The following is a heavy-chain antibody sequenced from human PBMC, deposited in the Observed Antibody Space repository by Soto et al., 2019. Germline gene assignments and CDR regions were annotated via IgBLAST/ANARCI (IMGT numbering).Heavy chain of an antibody. Sequence: QVQLVQSGAEVKKPGSSVKVSCKASGGTFSSYAISWVRQAPGQGLEWMGGIIPIFGTANYAQKFQGIVTITADESTSTDYMELSSLRSEDTAVYYCARDLVVAPTGGEGFDYWGQGTLVTVSS. V-gene: IGHV1-69*01. CDR2: IIPIFGTA. CDR3: ARDLVVAPTGGEGFDY. J-gene: IGHJ4*02. D-gene: IGHD2-15*01. CDR1: GGTFSSYA.